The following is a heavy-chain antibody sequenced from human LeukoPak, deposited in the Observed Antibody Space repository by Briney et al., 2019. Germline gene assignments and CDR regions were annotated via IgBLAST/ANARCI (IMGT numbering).Heavy chain of an antibody. J-gene: IGHJ4*02. CDR1: GFTFDDFA. D-gene: IGHD6-6*01. V-gene: IGHV3-9*01. Sequence: GGSLRLSCAASGFTFDDFAMHWVRQAPGKGLGWVSSISWNSGTLAYADSVKGRFTISRDNAKNSLYLQMNSLRAEDTALYYCAKDYIEYSSSSFWSYFDYWGQGTLVTVSS. CDR2: ISWNSGTL. CDR3: AKDYIEYSSSSFWSYFDY.